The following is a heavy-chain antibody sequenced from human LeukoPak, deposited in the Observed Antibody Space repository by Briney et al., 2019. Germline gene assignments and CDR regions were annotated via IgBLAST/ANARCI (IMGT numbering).Heavy chain of an antibody. CDR3: XXXXXXXXLQSGPDY. V-gene: IGHV3-33*01. Sequence: GGSLRLSCAASGFTFSSYGMHWVRQAPGKGLEWVAVIWYDGSNKYYADSVKGRFTISRDNSKNTLYLQMNSLRAEDTAVYYXXXXXXXXXLQSGPDYWGQGTLVTVSS. CDR1: GFTFSSYG. D-gene: IGHD5-24*01. CDR2: IWYDGSNK. J-gene: IGHJ4*02.